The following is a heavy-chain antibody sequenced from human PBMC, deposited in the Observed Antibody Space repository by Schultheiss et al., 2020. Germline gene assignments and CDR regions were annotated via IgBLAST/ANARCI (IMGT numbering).Heavy chain of an antibody. V-gene: IGHV3-33*01. CDR2: IWYDGSNK. Sequence: WGSLRLSCAASGFTFSSYGMHWVRQAPGKGLEWVAVIWYDGSNKYYADSVKGRFTISRDDSKNTLYLQMNSLKTEDTAVYYCTTEWLRHYWGQGTLVTVSS. J-gene: IGHJ4*02. CDR1: GFTFSSYG. CDR3: TTEWLRHY. D-gene: IGHD5-12*01.